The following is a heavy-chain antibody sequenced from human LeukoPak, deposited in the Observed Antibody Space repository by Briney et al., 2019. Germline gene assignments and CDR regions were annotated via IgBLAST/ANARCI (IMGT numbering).Heavy chain of an antibody. CDR2: IKEDGSES. CDR3: ARDLGCCTNGVCHTRFDY. D-gene: IGHD2-8*01. CDR1: ACTFSSNR. V-gene: IGHV3-7*01. Sequence: PGGSLRLSCEGSACTFSSNRKYWVCQPPAQGQEWVASIKEDGSESPYVDSANGRFSISTDNTNESLFLQLNSLMAEATAAYYCARDLGCCTNGVCHTRFDYWGKGTLVAVPS. J-gene: IGHJ4*02.